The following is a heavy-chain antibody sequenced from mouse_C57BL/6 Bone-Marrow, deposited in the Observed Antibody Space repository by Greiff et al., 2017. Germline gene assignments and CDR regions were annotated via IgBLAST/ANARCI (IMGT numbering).Heavy chain of an antibody. D-gene: IGHD2-3*01. V-gene: IGHV1-76*01. Sequence: QVQLQQSGAELVRPGASVKLSCKASGYTFTDYYINWVKQRPGQGLEWIARIYPGSGNTYYNEKFKGKATLTAEKSSNTAYMQLSSLTTEDSAIYYCARDGYYGVYAMDYWGQGTSVTVSS. J-gene: IGHJ4*01. CDR2: IYPGSGNT. CDR1: GYTFTDYY. CDR3: ARDGYYGVYAMDY.